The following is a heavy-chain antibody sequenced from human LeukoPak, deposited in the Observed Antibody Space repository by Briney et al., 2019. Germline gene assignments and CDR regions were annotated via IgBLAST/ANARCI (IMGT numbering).Heavy chain of an antibody. V-gene: IGHV3-23*01. D-gene: IGHD4-23*01. CDR3: AKDFSNPVNNSPNHSRWFDP. CDR1: AFTFSSYS. CDR2: ISGGGVST. Sequence: GVSVTLSCAASAFTFSSYSMSWVSHAPGKGREWVSDISGGGVSTYYTASVRGRFTLSRDNSKNTMYMQMNSLRAEDTAVYYCAKDFSNPVNNSPNHSRWFDPWGQGTLVTVSS. J-gene: IGHJ5*02.